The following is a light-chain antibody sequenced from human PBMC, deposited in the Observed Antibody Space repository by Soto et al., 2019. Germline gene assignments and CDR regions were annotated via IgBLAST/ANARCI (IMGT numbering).Light chain of an antibody. J-gene: IGKJ4*01. V-gene: IGKV1-9*01. Sequence: DIQLTQSPSFLSASVGDRVTITCRASQCLNSYFAWYQQKPGKAPKLLLYATSTLQSVFPSRFSGSGSGAEFTLTITRLQPEDIATYYCQQLNSYPVTFGGGTKVEIK. CDR2: ATS. CDR3: QQLNSYPVT. CDR1: QCLNSY.